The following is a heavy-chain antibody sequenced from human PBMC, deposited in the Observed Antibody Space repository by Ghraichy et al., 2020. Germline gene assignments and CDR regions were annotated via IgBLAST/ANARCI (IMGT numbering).Heavy chain of an antibody. CDR2: IYYSGST. Sequence: SETLSLTCTVSGGSISSYYWSWIRQPPGKGLEWIGYIYYSGSTNYNPSLKSRVTISVDTSKNQFSLKLSSVTAADTAVYYCARLDEPQAYCSGGSCYGAFDYWGQGTLVTVSS. J-gene: IGHJ4*02. V-gene: IGHV4-59*08. D-gene: IGHD2-15*01. CDR1: GGSISSYY. CDR3: ARLDEPQAYCSGGSCYGAFDY.